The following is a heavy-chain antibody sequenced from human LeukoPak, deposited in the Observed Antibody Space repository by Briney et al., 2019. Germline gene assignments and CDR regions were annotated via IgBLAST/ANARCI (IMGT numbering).Heavy chain of an antibody. CDR3: ARLLHYERSVYRPVDC. D-gene: IGHD5/OR15-5a*01. CDR1: GFTFDDYA. J-gene: IGHJ4*02. Sequence: GGSLRLSCAASGFTFDDYAMHWVRQAPGKGLEWVSGISWNSGSIGYVDSVKGRFTIPRDNAVKSLYLQMNSLRAEDTAVYSCARLLHYERSVYRPVDCWGQGTLVAVSS. V-gene: IGHV3-9*01. CDR2: ISWNSGSI.